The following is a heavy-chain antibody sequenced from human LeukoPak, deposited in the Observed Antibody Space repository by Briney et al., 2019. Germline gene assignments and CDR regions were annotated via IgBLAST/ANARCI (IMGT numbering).Heavy chain of an antibody. CDR3: ARGIKAGLGEAPAY. D-gene: IGHD3-10*01. Sequence: PSETLFLTCTVSGGSFTTYYWSWIRQPPGKGLEWIGYINYSGSTTYSPSLKSRVTISVDASKCQFPLKMTSVTAADTAVYYCARGIKAGLGEAPAYWGQGTLVTVSS. V-gene: IGHV4-59*01. J-gene: IGHJ4*02. CDR1: GGSFTTYY. CDR2: INYSGST.